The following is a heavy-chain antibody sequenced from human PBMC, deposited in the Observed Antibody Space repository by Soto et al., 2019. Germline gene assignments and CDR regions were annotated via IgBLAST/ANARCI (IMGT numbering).Heavy chain of an antibody. V-gene: IGHV3-74*01. J-gene: IGHJ3*02. CDR1: GFTFSSYW. D-gene: IGHD2-15*01. CDR3: VSHFGYCCGGSCPPYAFVI. Sequence: GGSLRLSCAASGFTFSSYWMHWVRQAPGKGLVWVSRINSDGSSTSYADSVKGRFTISRDNAKNTLYLQMNSLRAEDTAVYYCVSHFGYCCGGSCPPYAFVIWGQGTMVIVSS. CDR2: INSDGSST.